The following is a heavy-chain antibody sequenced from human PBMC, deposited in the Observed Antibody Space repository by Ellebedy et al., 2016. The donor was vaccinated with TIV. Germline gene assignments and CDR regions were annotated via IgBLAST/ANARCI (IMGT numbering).Heavy chain of an antibody. J-gene: IGHJ5*02. Sequence: AASVKVSCKASGYTFTSYGISWVRQAPGQGLEWMGWISAYNGNTNYAQKLQGRVTMTTDTSTSTAYMELRSLRSDDTAVYYCARASLATSLGRWFDPWGQGTLVTVSS. D-gene: IGHD5-12*01. CDR2: ISAYNGNT. V-gene: IGHV1-18*04. CDR3: ARASLATSLGRWFDP. CDR1: GYTFTSYG.